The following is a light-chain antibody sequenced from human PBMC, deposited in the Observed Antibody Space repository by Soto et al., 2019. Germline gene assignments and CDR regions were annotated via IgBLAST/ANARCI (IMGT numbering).Light chain of an antibody. CDR2: EGS. Sequence: QSVLTQPASVSGSPGQSITISCTGTSSDVGSYNLVSWYQQHPGKAPKLMIYEGSKRPSGVSNRFSGSKSGNTASLTISGLQAEDEADYYCCSSAGSSTHYIFGTGTKVTVL. CDR1: SSDVGSYNL. J-gene: IGLJ1*01. CDR3: CSSAGSSTHYI. V-gene: IGLV2-23*01.